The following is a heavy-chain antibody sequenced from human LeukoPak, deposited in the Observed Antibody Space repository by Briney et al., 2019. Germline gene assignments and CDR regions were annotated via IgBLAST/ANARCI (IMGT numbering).Heavy chain of an antibody. CDR3: ARDRSKPEFIANYDFWNGPLNF. Sequence: ASVKVSCKASGYNFINYGINWIRQAPGQGLEWLGWISAYNGNTKYADKFQDRVITTTDTSATTAYMELRSLSFDDTAVYFCARDRSKPEFIANYDFWNGPLNFWGQGSLVTVSS. J-gene: IGHJ4*02. D-gene: IGHD3-3*01. CDR2: ISAYNGNT. CDR1: GYNFINYG. V-gene: IGHV1-18*04.